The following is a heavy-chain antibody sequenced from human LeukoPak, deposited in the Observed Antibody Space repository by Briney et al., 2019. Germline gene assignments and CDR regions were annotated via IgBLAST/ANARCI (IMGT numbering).Heavy chain of an antibody. CDR1: GFSLSTDADA. V-gene: IGHV2-5*01. CDR3: IHRTKVTSVDD. CDR2: IYGNNDQ. D-gene: IGHD2-21*02. J-gene: IGHJ4*02. Sequence: SGPTLVNPTQTLTLTCTFSGFSLSTDADAVGWVRQPPGKAPEWLTFIYGNNDQRYSPSLNSRLTITKDTSKNQVVLTMTDMEPVDTATYHCIHRTKVTSVDDWGQGTLVTVSS.